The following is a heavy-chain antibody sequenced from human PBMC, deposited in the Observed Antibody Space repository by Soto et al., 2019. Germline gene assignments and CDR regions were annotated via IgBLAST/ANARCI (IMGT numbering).Heavy chain of an antibody. J-gene: IGHJ4*02. D-gene: IGHD6-19*01. V-gene: IGHV4-31*03. CDR2: IYYSGST. CDR3: ARECIAVAGTRCESDY. Sequence: SETLSLTCTVSGGSISSGGYYWSWIRQHPGKGLEWIGYIYYSGSTYYNPSLKSRVTISVDTSKNQFSLKLSSVTAADTAVYYCARECIAVAGTRCESDYWGQGTLVTVSS. CDR1: GGSISSGGYY.